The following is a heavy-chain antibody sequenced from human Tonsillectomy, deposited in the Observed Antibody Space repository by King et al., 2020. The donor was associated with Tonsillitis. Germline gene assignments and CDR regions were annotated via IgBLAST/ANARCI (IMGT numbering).Heavy chain of an antibody. CDR1: GFSFSSYA. Sequence: VQLVESGGGLVQPGGSLRLSCSASGFSFSSYAMHCVRRAPGKGLEYVSAISSSGDTTYFADSVKDRFTISRDNSRSTGFLQMSSLRAEDAAVFYCVKASGSSFHYNDMDVWGKGTTVTVSS. D-gene: IGHD2-15*01. CDR3: VKASGSSFHYNDMDV. J-gene: IGHJ6*03. V-gene: IGHV3-64D*06. CDR2: ISSSGDTT.